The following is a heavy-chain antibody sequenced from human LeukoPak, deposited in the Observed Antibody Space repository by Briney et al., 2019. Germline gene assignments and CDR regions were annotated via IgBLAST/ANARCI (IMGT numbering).Heavy chain of an antibody. V-gene: IGHV3-9*03. J-gene: IGHJ4*02. CDR3: AKDSRGCSYGVFDY. Sequence: GGSLRLSCAASGFTFDDYAMHWVRQAPGKGLEWVSGISWNSGSIGYADSVKGRFTISRDNAKNSLYLQMNSLRAEDMALYYCAKDSRGCSYGVFDYWGQRTLVTVSS. CDR1: GFTFDDYA. CDR2: ISWNSGSI. D-gene: IGHD5-18*01.